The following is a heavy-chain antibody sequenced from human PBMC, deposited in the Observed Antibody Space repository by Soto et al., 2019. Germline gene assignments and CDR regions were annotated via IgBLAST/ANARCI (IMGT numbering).Heavy chain of an antibody. J-gene: IGHJ6*02. Sequence: QVQLVESGGGVVQPGRSLRLSCAASGFTFSSYGMHWVRQAPGKGLEWVAVISYDGSNKYYADSVKGRFTISRDNSKNTLYLQMNSLRAEDTAVYHCAKVDGVMITFGGYPFPVYGMDVWGQGTTVTVSS. CDR3: AKVDGVMITFGGYPFPVYGMDV. D-gene: IGHD3-16*01. CDR1: GFTFSSYG. V-gene: IGHV3-30*18. CDR2: ISYDGSNK.